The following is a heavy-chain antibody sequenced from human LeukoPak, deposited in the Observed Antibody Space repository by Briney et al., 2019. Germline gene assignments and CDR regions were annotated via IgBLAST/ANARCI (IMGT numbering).Heavy chain of an antibody. Sequence: SETLSLTCAVYGGSFSGYYWGWIRQPPGKGLEWIGEINHSGGTNYNPSLKSRVTISVDTSKNQFSLKLSSVTAADTAVYYCSAPVGYWGQGTLVTVSS. CDR1: GGSFSGYY. V-gene: IGHV4-34*01. CDR2: INHSGGT. D-gene: IGHD6-6*01. J-gene: IGHJ4*02. CDR3: SAPVGY.